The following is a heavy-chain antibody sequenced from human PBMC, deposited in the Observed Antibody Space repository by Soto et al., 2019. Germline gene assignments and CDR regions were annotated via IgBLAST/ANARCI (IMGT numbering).Heavy chain of an antibody. CDR2: IFYTGST. CDR3: AHFSDLEWFDP. Sequence: PSETLSLTCTVSGGSISRYFWSWFRQPPGKGLEWIGYIFYTGSTTYNPSLKSQVTISIDTSNNQFSLKLSSLTAADTAVYYCAHFSDLEWFDPWGQGTLVTVSS. D-gene: IGHD2-21*01. J-gene: IGHJ5*02. V-gene: IGHV4-59*01. CDR1: GGSISRYF.